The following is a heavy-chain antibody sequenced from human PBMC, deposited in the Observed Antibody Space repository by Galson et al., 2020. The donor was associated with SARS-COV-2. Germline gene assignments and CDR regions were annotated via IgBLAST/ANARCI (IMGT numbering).Heavy chain of an antibody. D-gene: IGHD3-3*02. CDR1: GFTFKSHW. V-gene: IGHV3-74*01. CDR3: VRGGAFGTREGDF. J-gene: IGHJ4*02. Sequence: GGSLRLSCAASGFTFKSHWMDWVRQVPGKGLEWVSHITIDGSVTRYADSVKGRFTISRDNAEDTLYLQMNSLRVEDTAVYYCVRGGAFGTREGDFWGQGTRVTVSS. CDR2: ITIDGSVT.